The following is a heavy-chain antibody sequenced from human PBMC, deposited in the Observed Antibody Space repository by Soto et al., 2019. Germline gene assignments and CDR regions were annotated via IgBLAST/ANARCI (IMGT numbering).Heavy chain of an antibody. CDR3: ARDGRWLQFTFDS. D-gene: IGHD5-12*01. Sequence: LTCAISTSSISTANSWGWIRQPPGEGLEWIGNIYDSGTTYYNPALKSRVTISVDTSKSQFSLKLSSVTAADTAVYYCARDGRWLQFTFDSWGQGTLVTVSS. J-gene: IGHJ5*01. V-gene: IGHV4-38-2*02. CDR1: TSSISTANS. CDR2: IYDSGTT.